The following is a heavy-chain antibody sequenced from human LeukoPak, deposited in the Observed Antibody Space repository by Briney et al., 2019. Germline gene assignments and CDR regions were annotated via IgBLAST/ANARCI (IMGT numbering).Heavy chain of an antibody. J-gene: IGHJ4*02. CDR2: IKQDGSEK. Sequence: GGSLRLSCAASGFTFSSYWMSWVRQAPGKGLEWVANIKQDGSEKYYVDSVKGRFTISRDNAKNSLYLQMNSLRAEDTAVYYCARDLRVGAPPDQRLDYWGQGTLVTVSS. CDR1: GFTFSSYW. CDR3: ARDLRVGAPPDQRLDY. V-gene: IGHV3-7*01. D-gene: IGHD2-2*01.